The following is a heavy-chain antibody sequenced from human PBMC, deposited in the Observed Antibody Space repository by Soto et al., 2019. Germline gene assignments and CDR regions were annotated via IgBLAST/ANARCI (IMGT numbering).Heavy chain of an antibody. D-gene: IGHD5-18*01. CDR1: GDSVSSNSAA. J-gene: IGHJ5*02. Sequence: SQTLSLTCAISGDSVSSNSAAWNWIRQSPSRGLEWLGRTYYRSKWYNDYAVSVKSRITINPDTSKNQFSLQLNSVTPEDTAVYYCARDALVDTAMVYYNWFDPWGQGTLVTVSS. CDR3: ARDALVDTAMVYYNWFDP. CDR2: TYYRSKWYN. V-gene: IGHV6-1*01.